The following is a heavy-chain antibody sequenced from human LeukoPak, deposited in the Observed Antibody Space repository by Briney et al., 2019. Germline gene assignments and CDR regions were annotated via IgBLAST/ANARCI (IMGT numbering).Heavy chain of an antibody. CDR1: GYTFTSYD. D-gene: IGHD1-7*01. Sequence: ASVKVSCKAAGYTFTSYDINWVRQATGQGLEWMGWMNPNSGNTGYAQKFQGRGTMTRNTSISTAYMEMRSLRSEDTAVYYCARQTGTADYWGQGPLVTVSS. CDR3: ARQTGTADY. V-gene: IGHV1-8*01. CDR2: MNPNSGNT. J-gene: IGHJ4*02.